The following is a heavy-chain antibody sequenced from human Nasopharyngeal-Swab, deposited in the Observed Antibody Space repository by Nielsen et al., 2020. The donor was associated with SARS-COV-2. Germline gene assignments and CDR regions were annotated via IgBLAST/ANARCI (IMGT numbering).Heavy chain of an antibody. J-gene: IGHJ3*02. CDR2: IYYSGST. CDR3: ARAGVGGAFDI. D-gene: IGHD3-16*01. CDR1: GGSISSYY. Sequence: SETPSLTCTVSGGSISSYYWSWIRQPPGKGLEWIGYIYYSGSTNYNPSLKSRVTISVDTSKNQFTLKLSSVTAADTAVYYCARAGVGGAFDIWGQGTMVTVSS. V-gene: IGHV4-59*01.